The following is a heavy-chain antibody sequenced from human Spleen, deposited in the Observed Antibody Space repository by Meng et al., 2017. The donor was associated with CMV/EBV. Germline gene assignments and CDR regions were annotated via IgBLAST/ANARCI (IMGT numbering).Heavy chain of an antibody. CDR3: AKDKGTSGYWAFDI. D-gene: IGHD3-22*01. CDR2: INWNGGST. CDR1: GFTFDDYG. J-gene: IGHJ3*02. Sequence: GESLKISCAASGFTFDDYGMNWVRQAPGKGLEWVSGINWNGGSTGYADSVKGRFTISRDNAKNSLHLQMNSLRAEDTGLYYCAKDKGTSGYWAFDIWGQGTMVTVSS. V-gene: IGHV3-20*04.